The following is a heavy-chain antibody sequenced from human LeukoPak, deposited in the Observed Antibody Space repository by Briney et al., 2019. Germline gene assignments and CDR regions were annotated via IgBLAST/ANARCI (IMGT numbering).Heavy chain of an antibody. D-gene: IGHD6-13*01. CDR1: GFTFSSYA. CDR3: AKPGIAAAGTGWFDP. CDR2: ISGSGGST. J-gene: IGHJ5*02. V-gene: IGHV3-23*01. Sequence: GGSLRLSCAASGFTFSSYAMSWVRQAPGKGLEWVSAISGSGGSTYYADSVKGRFTISKDNSKNTLYLQMNSLRAEDTAVYYCAKPGIAAAGTGWFDPWGQGTLVTVSS.